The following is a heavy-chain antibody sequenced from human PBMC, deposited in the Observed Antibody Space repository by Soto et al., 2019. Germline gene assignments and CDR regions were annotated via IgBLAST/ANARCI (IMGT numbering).Heavy chain of an antibody. CDR2: INDSGDI. CDR3: ARGLILWFGELSRRGGYYYYMDV. V-gene: IGHV4-34*01. J-gene: IGHJ6*03. D-gene: IGHD3-10*01. Sequence: QVQLQQWGAGLLKPSETLSLTCAVYGGSFSGYQWSWIRQTPRKGLEWIGGINDSGDINYNPSLKRRVTIWVESRKKPSSLRLCAVTAPDTAVYYCARGLILWFGELSRRGGYYYYMDVWGKGTTVNVPS. CDR1: GGSFSGYQ.